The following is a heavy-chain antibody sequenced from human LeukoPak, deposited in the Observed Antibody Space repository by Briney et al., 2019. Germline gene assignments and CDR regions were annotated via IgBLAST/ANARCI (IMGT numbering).Heavy chain of an antibody. CDR2: ISSISDYI. D-gene: IGHD2-8*01. V-gene: IGHV3-21*01. J-gene: IGHJ4*02. Sequence: GGPLILFCAASGFTFSRESMNWVRQAPGKGLEWVSSISSISDYIYYADSVKGRFTISRDNGKNSLYLQMNSLRVEDTAVYYCARRNGEVVDYWGQGPLVTVSS. CDR1: GFTFSRES. CDR3: ARRNGEVVDY.